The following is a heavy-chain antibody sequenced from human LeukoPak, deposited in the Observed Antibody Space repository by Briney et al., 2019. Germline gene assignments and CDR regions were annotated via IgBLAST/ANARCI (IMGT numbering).Heavy chain of an antibody. J-gene: IGHJ3*02. Sequence: SETLSLTCTVSGGSISSYYWSWIRQPPGKGLEWIGYIYYSGSTNYNPSLKSRVTISVDTSKNQFSLKLSTVTAADTAVYYCARNYYDILTGYYCDAFDIWGQGTMVTVSS. V-gene: IGHV4-59*01. CDR1: GGSISSYY. D-gene: IGHD3-9*01. CDR3: ARNYYDILTGYYCDAFDI. CDR2: IYYSGST.